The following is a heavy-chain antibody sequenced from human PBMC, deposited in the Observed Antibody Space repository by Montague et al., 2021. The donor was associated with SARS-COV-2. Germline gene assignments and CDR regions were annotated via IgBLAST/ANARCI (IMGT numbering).Heavy chain of an antibody. V-gene: IGHV3-15*01. D-gene: IGHD3-9*01. CDR3: TTKYYDILTGYYSPYY. J-gene: IGHJ4*02. CDR2: LSSETDGGTT. Sequence: SLRLSFAASGFTFSNALMRWVRQAPGKGLEWVGRLSSETDGGTTGRFTVSRDDSRNTLYLQMNSLKTEDTAVYYCTTKYYDILTGYYSPYYWGQGTLVTVSS. CDR1: GFTFSNAL.